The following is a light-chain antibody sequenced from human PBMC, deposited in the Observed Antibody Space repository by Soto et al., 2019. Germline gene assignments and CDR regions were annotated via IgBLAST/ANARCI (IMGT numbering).Light chain of an antibody. CDR3: SSFTISRNTVI. CDR2: EVS. Sequence: QSVLTQPASVSGSPGQSITISCTGTRSDVGGYNYVSWYQQHPGKAPKLMIYEVSNRPSGISNRFSGSKSGNTASLTISGLQAEDEADYYCSSFTISRNTVIFGGGTQLTVL. CDR1: RSDVGGYNY. V-gene: IGLV2-14*01. J-gene: IGLJ2*01.